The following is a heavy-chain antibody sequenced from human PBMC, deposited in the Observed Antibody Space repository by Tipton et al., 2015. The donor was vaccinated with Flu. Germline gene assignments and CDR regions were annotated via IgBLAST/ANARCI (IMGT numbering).Heavy chain of an antibody. V-gene: IGHV3-11*01. D-gene: IGHD2-15*01. Sequence: SLRLSCAASGFRFSDYPMTWIRQAEGKGLECVSHISGSGITKRYSASVKGRFTISRDNAKNSMYLQMNSLRADDTGVYYCARDDSAGAMDVWGQGTTVIVSS. CDR3: ARDDSAGAMDV. J-gene: IGHJ6*02. CDR1: GFRFSDYP. CDR2: ISGSGITK.